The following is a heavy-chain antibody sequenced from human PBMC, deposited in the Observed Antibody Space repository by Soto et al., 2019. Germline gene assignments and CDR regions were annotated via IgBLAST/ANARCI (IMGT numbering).Heavy chain of an antibody. J-gene: IGHJ6*02. V-gene: IGHV4-39*01. Sequence: SETLSLTCTVSGGSISSSSYYWGWIRQPPGKGLEWIGSIYYSGSTYYNPSLKSRVTISVDTSKNQFSLKLSSVTAADTAVYYCARSKYNWKGGDYYYYVIDVWGQGTTDTGSS. CDR2: IYYSGST. D-gene: IGHD1-20*01. CDR1: GGSISSSSYY. CDR3: ARSKYNWKGGDYYYYVIDV.